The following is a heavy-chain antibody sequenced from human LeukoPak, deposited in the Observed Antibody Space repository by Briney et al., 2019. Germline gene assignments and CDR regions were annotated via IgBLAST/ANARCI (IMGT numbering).Heavy chain of an antibody. CDR2: ISGSGGST. Sequence: QPGGSLRLSCAASGFIFSSYAMSWVRQAPGKGLEWVSTISGSGGSTYYADSVKGRFTISRDNSKNTLYLQMNSLRAEDTAVYYCAKGVGQQLVLTEYYFDYWGQGTLVTVSS. J-gene: IGHJ4*02. D-gene: IGHD6-13*01. CDR3: AKGVGQQLVLTEYYFDY. CDR1: GFIFSSYA. V-gene: IGHV3-23*01.